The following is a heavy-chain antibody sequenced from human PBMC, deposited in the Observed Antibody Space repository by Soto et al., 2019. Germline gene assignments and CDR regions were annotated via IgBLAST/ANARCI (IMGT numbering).Heavy chain of an antibody. CDR3: AKDIGLPWEGTYGMDV. CDR2: ISSSGTNI. D-gene: IGHD3-10*01. V-gene: IGHV3-11*01. Sequence: QVQLVESGGGLVKPGGSLRLSCAASGFTFSDYYMRWNRQAPGKGLEWVAYISSSGTNIYYADSVKGRFTISRDNAKKSLYLQMNSLRAEDTAVYYCAKDIGLPWEGTYGMDVWGQGTTVTVSS. CDR1: GFTFSDYY. J-gene: IGHJ6*02.